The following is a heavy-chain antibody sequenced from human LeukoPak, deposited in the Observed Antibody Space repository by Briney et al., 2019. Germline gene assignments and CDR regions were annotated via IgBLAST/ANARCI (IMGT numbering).Heavy chain of an antibody. CDR3: AVLGSYSSSWYYYYYGMDV. D-gene: IGHD6-13*01. J-gene: IGHJ6*02. V-gene: IGHV3-30*03. CDR1: GFTFSSYG. CDR2: ISYDGSNQ. Sequence: GGSLRLSCAASGFTFSSYGMHWVRQAPGKGLEWVAVISYDGSNQYYADPVKGRFTISRDNSQNTLYLQMNSLRAEDTAVYYCAVLGSYSSSWYYYYYGMDVWGQGTTVTVSS.